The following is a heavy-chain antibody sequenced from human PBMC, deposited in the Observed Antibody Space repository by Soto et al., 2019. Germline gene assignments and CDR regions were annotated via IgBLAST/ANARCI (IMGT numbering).Heavy chain of an antibody. Sequence: GGSLRLSCAASGFTFTSYAMSWGLQAPGKGLEWVSTISGTGGSTYYPDSVKGRFTISRDNSKNTVYLQMNSLRAEDAAVYYCAKEMTSGYYLFDYWGQGTLVTVSS. V-gene: IGHV3-23*01. J-gene: IGHJ4*01. CDR1: GFTFTSYA. CDR2: ISGTGGST. CDR3: AKEMTSGYYLFDY. D-gene: IGHD3-22*01.